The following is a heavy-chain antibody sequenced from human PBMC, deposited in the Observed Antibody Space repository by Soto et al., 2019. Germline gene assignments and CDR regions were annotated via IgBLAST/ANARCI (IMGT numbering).Heavy chain of an antibody. CDR1: GFTVSSNY. V-gene: IGHV3-53*01. CDR2: IYSGGST. CDR3: ARGMALVTGAGDAFDI. D-gene: IGHD2-2*01. J-gene: IGHJ3*02. Sequence: EVQLVESRGGLIQPGGSLRLSCAASGFTVSSNYMSWIRHAAGKWLETVSVIYSGGSTYYAASVKARFTISRDTSTNTLYLQMISLRAEDTAVYYCARGMALVTGAGDAFDIWGQGTMFTVSS.